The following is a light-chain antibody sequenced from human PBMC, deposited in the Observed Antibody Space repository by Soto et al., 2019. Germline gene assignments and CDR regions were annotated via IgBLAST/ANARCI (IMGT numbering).Light chain of an antibody. CDR1: QDISNY. Sequence: DIQMTQSPSSLSASVGDRVTSTCQASQDISNYLNWYQQKPGKAPKLLIYDASNLETGVPSRFSGSGSETDVTFTISRLQPEDSSTYYCQQYDNPPLTVGGGPKVEL. CDR2: DAS. J-gene: IGKJ4*01. V-gene: IGKV1-33*01. CDR3: QQYDNPPLT.